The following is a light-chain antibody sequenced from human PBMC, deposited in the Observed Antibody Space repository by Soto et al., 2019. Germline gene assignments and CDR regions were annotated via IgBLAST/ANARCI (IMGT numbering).Light chain of an antibody. CDR3: QEYIQWPPGM. Sequence: DIVVTQGPATLSASPGERVTLPCRASQFVSSRLAWYQQRPGQVPRLLLYDTSTRAPGISARFSGSGSGTEFTLTISSLQSEDFAVYYCQEYIQWPPGMFGPGTKVDIK. J-gene: IGKJ1*01. CDR2: DTS. CDR1: QFVSSR. V-gene: IGKV3-15*01.